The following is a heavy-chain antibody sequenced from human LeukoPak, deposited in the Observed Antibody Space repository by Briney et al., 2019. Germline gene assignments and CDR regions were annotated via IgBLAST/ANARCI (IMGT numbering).Heavy chain of an antibody. D-gene: IGHD3-9*01. CDR1: GGSISSSSYY. J-gene: IGHJ6*02. V-gene: IGHV4-39*07. CDR3: ARAAGDILTGVLGRHQFYYHVDV. CDR2: IYYSGST. Sequence: SETLSLTCTVSGGSISSSSYYWGWIRQPPGKGLEWIGSIYYSGSTYYNPSLKSRVTISVDTSKNQFSLKLSSVTAADTAVYYCARAAGDILTGVLGRHQFYYHVDVWGQGSTVTVSS.